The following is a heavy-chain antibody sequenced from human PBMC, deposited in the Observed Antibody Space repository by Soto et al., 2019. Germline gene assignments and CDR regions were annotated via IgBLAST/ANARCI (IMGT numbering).Heavy chain of an antibody. CDR2: IVVGSGNR. Sequence: GASVRVSGNASAFNFTSSAVQWLRHPRGQRLDWIGWIVVGSGNRNYAQKFQERVTITRDRSTSTAYMELSSLRSEHTAVYYCAAGMVRGVIINWFDPWGQVTLVTVSS. J-gene: IGHJ5*02. CDR1: AFNFTSSA. D-gene: IGHD3-10*01. CDR3: AAGMVRGVIINWFDP. V-gene: IGHV1-58*01.